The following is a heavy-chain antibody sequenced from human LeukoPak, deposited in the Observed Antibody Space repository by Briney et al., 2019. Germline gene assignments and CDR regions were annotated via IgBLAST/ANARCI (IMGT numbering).Heavy chain of an antibody. CDR3: ARLAFCTNAVCFSNYYYSMDV. Sequence: GESLNLSCKGSGYIFTSYWIGWVRQMPGKGLEWMGIIYPDDSDTNYSPSFQGQVTISADKSISAAYLQWSSLKASDTAMYYCARLAFCTNAVCFSNYYYSMDVWGRGTTVTVSS. V-gene: IGHV5-51*03. CDR1: GYIFTSYW. D-gene: IGHD2-8*01. J-gene: IGHJ6*03. CDR2: IYPDDSDT.